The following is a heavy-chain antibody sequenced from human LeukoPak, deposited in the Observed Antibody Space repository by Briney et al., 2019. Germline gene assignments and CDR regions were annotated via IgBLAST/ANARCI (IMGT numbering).Heavy chain of an antibody. Sequence: SETLSLTCTVSGGSISTSNYYWGWIRQPPGKGLEWIGSIFYSGSTYYSPSLKSRVTISLDTSRNQFSLKLSSVTAADTAVYYCARDGGELGSYYYYYMDVWGKGTTVTISS. CDR3: ARDGGELGSYYYYYMDV. D-gene: IGHD3-10*01. CDR2: IFYSGST. J-gene: IGHJ6*03. CDR1: GGSISTSNYY. V-gene: IGHV4-39*07.